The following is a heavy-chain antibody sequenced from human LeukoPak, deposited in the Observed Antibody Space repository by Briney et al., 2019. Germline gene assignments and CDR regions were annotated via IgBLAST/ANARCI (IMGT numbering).Heavy chain of an antibody. CDR2: INPNNGGT. D-gene: IGHD3-10*01. CDR1: GYTFTGYY. Sequence: ASVKVSCKASGYTFTGYYMHWVRQAPGQGLEWMGRINPNNGGTNYAQKFQGWVTMTRDTSISTAYMELSRLRSDDTAVYYCARGYYYGSGTYPNWFDPWGQGTLVTVSS. CDR3: ARGYYYGSGTYPNWFDP. V-gene: IGHV1-2*04. J-gene: IGHJ5*02.